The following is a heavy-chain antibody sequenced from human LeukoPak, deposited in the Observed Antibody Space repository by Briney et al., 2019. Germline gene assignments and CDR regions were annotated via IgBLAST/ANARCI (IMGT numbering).Heavy chain of an antibody. J-gene: IGHJ3*02. CDR1: XFTFSSYW. V-gene: IGHV3-74*01. D-gene: IGHD4-23*01. CDR3: ARDKYGGNSNAFDI. CDR2: IGPDGSST. Sequence: GGSLRLSCAASXFTFSSYWMHWVRQVPGKGLVWVSRIGPDGSSTTYADYVKGRFTISRDNAKNTLFLQMNSLRAEDTAVYYCARDKYGGNSNAFDIWGQGTLVTVSS.